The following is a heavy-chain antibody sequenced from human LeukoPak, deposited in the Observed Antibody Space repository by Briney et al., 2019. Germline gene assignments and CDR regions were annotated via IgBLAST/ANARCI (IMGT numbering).Heavy chain of an antibody. CDR3: ARDLWNFYDDSGYNRDFDS. J-gene: IGHJ5*01. V-gene: IGHV1-18*01. CDR2: IGTYGGDT. D-gene: IGHD3-22*01. CDR1: TSR. Sequence: VASVKVSCKATSRISWVRQAPGQGLERMGWIGTYGGDTYYAQKFQGRITVTTDTSTSTVYMELRNLRSDDTAVYYCARDLWNFYDDSGYNRDFDSWGQGTLVTVSS.